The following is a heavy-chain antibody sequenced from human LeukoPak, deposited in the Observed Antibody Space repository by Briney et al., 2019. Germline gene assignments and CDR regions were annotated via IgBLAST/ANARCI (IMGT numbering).Heavy chain of an antibody. D-gene: IGHD5-18*01. Sequence: SETLSLTCTVSGGSISSSGYYWGWIRQPPGKGLEWIGSIYYSGSTYYNPSLKSRVTISVDTSKNQFSLKLSSVTAADTAVYYCARDRYGYSYAEWGQGTLVTVSS. CDR3: ARDRYGYSYAE. J-gene: IGHJ4*02. CDR2: IYYSGST. CDR1: GGSISSSGYY. V-gene: IGHV4-39*07.